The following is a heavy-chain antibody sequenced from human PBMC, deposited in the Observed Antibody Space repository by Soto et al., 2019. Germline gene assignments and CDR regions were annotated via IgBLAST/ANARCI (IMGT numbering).Heavy chain of an antibody. CDR2: VKSKVDGGSI. Sequence: EVQLVESGGGLVEPGGSLRLSCTASGFTFNGAWMNWVRQAPWKGLEWVGRVKSKVDGGSIDYAAPVRGRFTISRDDSRSTVDLQMNSLSAEDSAMYYCSADLPDWGAYAFDYWGQGALVTVSS. V-gene: IGHV3-15*07. CDR1: GFTFNGAW. CDR3: SADLPDWGAYAFDY. J-gene: IGHJ4*02. D-gene: IGHD3-16*01.